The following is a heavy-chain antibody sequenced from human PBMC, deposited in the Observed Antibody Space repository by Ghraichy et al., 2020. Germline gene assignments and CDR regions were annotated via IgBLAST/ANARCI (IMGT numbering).Heavy chain of an antibody. CDR1: GDSISSGAFY. Sequence: SETLSLTCTVSGDSISSGAFYWSWIRQHPGKGPEWIAYIYYSGSTYYNPSLKSRVTISLDTSKNQFSLKLSSVTAADTAVYYCARVGDTNYPYFDYWGQGTLVTVSS. V-gene: IGHV4-31*03. CDR3: ARVGDTNYPYFDY. J-gene: IGHJ4*02. CDR2: IYYSGST. D-gene: IGHD4-11*01.